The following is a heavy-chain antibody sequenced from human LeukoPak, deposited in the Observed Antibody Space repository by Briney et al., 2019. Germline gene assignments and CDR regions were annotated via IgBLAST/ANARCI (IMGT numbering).Heavy chain of an antibody. CDR2: IKQDGSEK. CDR3: AREVPYYFDY. J-gene: IGHJ4*02. CDR1: GFTFSSYW. V-gene: IGHV3-7*01. Sequence: PGGSLRLSCAASGFTFSSYWLSWVRKAPGKELEWVANIKQDGSEKYYVDSVKGRFTISRDNAKNSLYLQMNSLRAEDTAVYYCAREVPYYFDYWGQGTLVTVSS. D-gene: IGHD1-1*01.